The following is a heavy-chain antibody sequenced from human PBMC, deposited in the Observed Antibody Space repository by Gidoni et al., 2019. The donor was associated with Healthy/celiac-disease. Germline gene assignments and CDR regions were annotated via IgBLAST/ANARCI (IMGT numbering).Heavy chain of an antibody. J-gene: IGHJ4*02. CDR1: ADSGSSNSPA. CDR3: ARVSDSSGYYFSRGYFDY. CDR2: TYYRVKWYN. V-gene: IGHV6-1*01. D-gene: IGHD3-22*01. Sequence: QVQLQQSGPGLVKRSQTISLTCAISADSGSSNSPAWHWIRQSPAQGLEWLGRTYYRVKWYNDYAVSVKSRIAINPDTSENQFTLQLNAVTTEDTAVYYGARVSDSSGYYFSRGYFDYWGQGTLVTVSS.